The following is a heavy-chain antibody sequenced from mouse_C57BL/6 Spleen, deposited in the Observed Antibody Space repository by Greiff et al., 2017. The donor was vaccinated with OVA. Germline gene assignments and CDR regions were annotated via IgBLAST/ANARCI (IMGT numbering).Heavy chain of an antibody. V-gene: IGHV1-39*01. Sequence: VQLQQSGPELVKPGASVKISCKASGYSFTDYNMNWVKQSNGKSLEWIGVINPNYGTTSYNQKFKGKATLTVDQSSSTAYMQLNSLTSEDSAVYYCARHYYGSSYVRGYAMDYWGQGTSVTVSS. CDR3: ARHYYGSSYVRGYAMDY. CDR1: GYSFTDYN. CDR2: INPNYGTT. J-gene: IGHJ4*01. D-gene: IGHD1-1*01.